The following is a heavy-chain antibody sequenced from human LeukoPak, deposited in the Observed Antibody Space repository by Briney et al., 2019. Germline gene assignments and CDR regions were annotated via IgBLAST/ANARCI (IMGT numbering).Heavy chain of an antibody. CDR1: RFTLRNTYG. Sequence: PGGSLRLSCAASRFTLRNTYGFHWVRQAPGKGLEWVAVISYDGSYKYYADSVKGRFTVSRDNAKNSLYLQMNSLRAEDTALYYCAVFDSSFHAFDIWGQGTMVTVSS. D-gene: IGHD3-22*01. V-gene: IGHV3-30*03. CDR2: ISYDGSYK. CDR3: AVFDSSFHAFDI. J-gene: IGHJ3*02.